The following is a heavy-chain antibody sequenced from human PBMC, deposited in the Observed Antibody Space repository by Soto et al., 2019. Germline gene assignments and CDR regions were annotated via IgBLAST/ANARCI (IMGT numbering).Heavy chain of an antibody. CDR3: AKDRSYSYDAFDL. V-gene: IGHV3-30*18. Sequence: QVQLVESGGGVVQPGGSLRLSCAAADFTFSDYGMHGVRQAPGKGLEWVAVISYDGSDKNYASSVKGRFTISRDNLKNTLSLQMSSLRADYTAVYYCAKDRSYSYDAFDLWGQGTMVTVSS. CDR1: DFTFSDYG. D-gene: IGHD2-21*01. CDR2: ISYDGSDK. J-gene: IGHJ3*01.